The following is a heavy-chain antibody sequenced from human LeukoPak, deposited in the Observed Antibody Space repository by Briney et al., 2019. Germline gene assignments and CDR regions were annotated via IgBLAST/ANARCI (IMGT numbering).Heavy chain of an antibody. V-gene: IGHV3-48*03. CDR3: AKDPAGMVRGYYMDV. CDR2: ISSSGSTI. Sequence: GGSLRLSCAASGFTFSSYEMNWVRQAPGKGLEWVSYISSSGSTIYYADSVRGRFTISRDNSKNTLYLQMNSLRAEDTAVYYCAKDPAGMVRGYYMDVWGKGTTVTISS. CDR1: GFTFSSYE. J-gene: IGHJ6*03. D-gene: IGHD3-10*01.